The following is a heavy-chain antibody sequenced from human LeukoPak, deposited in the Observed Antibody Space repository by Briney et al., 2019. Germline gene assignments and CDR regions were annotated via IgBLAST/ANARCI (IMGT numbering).Heavy chain of an antibody. CDR3: ARRGSTALFDY. Sequence: SETLSLTCTVSVGSISSYYWSCIRQPPGKGLECSGYIYTSGSTNYNPSLKSRVTISVDTSKNQFSLKLSSVTAADPAVYYCARRGSTALFDYWGQGTLVTVSS. CDR2: IYTSGST. V-gene: IGHV4-4*09. D-gene: IGHD6-13*01. CDR1: VGSISSYY. J-gene: IGHJ4*02.